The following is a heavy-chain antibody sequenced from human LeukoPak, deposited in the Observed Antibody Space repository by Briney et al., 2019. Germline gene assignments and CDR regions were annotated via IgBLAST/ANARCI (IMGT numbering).Heavy chain of an antibody. J-gene: IGHJ4*02. CDR3: TTERGYSGYDN. CDR1: GLTFKNAW. Sequence: GGSLRLSCAASGLTFKNAWMSWVRQGPGKGLEWVGRIKSKTDGGTADHATPVEGRFTISRDDSKNTLYLQMNSLKTEDTAVYYCTTERGYSGYDNWGQGTLVTVSS. V-gene: IGHV3-15*01. D-gene: IGHD5-12*01. CDR2: IKSKTDGGTA.